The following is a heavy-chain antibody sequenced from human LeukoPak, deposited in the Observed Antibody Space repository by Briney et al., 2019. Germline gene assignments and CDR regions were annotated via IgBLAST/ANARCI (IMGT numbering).Heavy chain of an antibody. V-gene: IGHV3-7*01. D-gene: IGHD2-8*01. CDR3: AKELYGKSFFDF. Sequence: GGSLRLSCAASGFTFTTYWMTWVRQAPGKGLEWVANIKQDGNERYYVDSVKGRFTISRDNARNSLYLQMNSLRPEDTAVYFCAKELYGKSFFDFWGQGALVTVSS. CDR1: GFTFTTYW. CDR2: IKQDGNER. J-gene: IGHJ4*02.